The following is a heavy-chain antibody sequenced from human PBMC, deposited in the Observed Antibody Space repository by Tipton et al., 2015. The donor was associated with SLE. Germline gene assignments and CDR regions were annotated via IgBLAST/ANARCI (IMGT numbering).Heavy chain of an antibody. CDR2: ISSSSSYI. CDR3: ARDQTVPTTIFGVGDYYFDY. Sequence: VQLVQSGGGLVKPGGSLRLSCAASGFTFSSYSMNWVRQAPGKGPEWVSSISSSSSYIYYADSVKGRFTISRDNAKNSLYLQMNSLRAEDTAVYYCARDQTVPTTIFGVGDYYFDYWGQGTLVTVSS. CDR1: GFTFSSYS. V-gene: IGHV3-21*01. D-gene: IGHD3-3*01. J-gene: IGHJ4*02.